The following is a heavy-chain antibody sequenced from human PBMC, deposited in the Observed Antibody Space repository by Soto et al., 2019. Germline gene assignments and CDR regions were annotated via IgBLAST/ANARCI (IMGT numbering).Heavy chain of an antibody. Sequence: ASVKVSCKVSGYTLTELSMHWVRQAPGKGLEWMGGFDPEDGETIYAQKFQGRVTMTEDTSTDTAYMKLSSLRSEDTAVYYCATGGCTNGVCYGHYYYYYGMDVWGQGTTVTVSS. CDR3: ATGGCTNGVCYGHYYYYYGMDV. CDR1: GYTLTELS. D-gene: IGHD2-8*01. CDR2: FDPEDGET. J-gene: IGHJ6*02. V-gene: IGHV1-24*01.